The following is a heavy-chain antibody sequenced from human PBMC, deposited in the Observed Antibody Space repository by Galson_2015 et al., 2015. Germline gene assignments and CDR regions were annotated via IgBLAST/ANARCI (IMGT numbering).Heavy chain of an antibody. CDR3: ARDSGSEAAMDLDY. CDR2: IIPIFGTA. V-gene: IGHV1-69*01. J-gene: IGHJ4*02. CDR1: GGTFSSYA. Sequence: SCKASGGTFSSYAISWVRQAPGHGLEWMGGIIPIFGTANYAQKFQGRVTITADESTSTAYMELSSLRSEDTAVYYCARDSGSEAAMDLDYWGQGTLVTVSS. D-gene: IGHD5-18*01.